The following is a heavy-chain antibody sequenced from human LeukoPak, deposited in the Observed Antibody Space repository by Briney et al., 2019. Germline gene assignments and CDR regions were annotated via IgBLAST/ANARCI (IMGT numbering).Heavy chain of an antibody. Sequence: GESLRLSCAASGFTFTSYXMNWVRQAPGKGLXXXSTISGGGGXXXXXXXXXGRFTISXDNSKNTLYLQVNSLRAEDTAVYYCAKGGKWDVTPFDYWGQGTLVTVSS. V-gene: IGHV3-23*01. CDR1: GFTFTSYX. D-gene: IGHD1-26*01. CDR3: AKGGKWDVTPFDY. CDR2: ISGGGGXX. J-gene: IGHJ4*02.